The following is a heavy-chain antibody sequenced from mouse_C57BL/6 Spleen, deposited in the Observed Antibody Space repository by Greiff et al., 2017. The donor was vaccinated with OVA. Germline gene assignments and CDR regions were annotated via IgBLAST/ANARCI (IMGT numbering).Heavy chain of an antibody. Sequence: QVQLQQPGAELVKPGASVKLSCKASGYTFTSYWMQWVKQRPGQGLEWIGEIDPSDSYTNYNQKFKGKATLTVDTSSSTAYMRLSILTSEDSAVYYCAIWDQRFAYWGQGTLVTVSA. CDR3: AIWDQRFAY. CDR2: IDPSDSYT. CDR1: GYTFTSYW. V-gene: IGHV1-50*01. J-gene: IGHJ3*01. D-gene: IGHD4-1*01.